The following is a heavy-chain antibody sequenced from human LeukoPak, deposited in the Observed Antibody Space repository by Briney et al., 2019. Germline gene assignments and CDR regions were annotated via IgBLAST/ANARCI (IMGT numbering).Heavy chain of an antibody. CDR1: GGSISSYY. V-gene: IGHV4-59*08. Sequence: SETLSLTCTVSGGSISSYYWSWIRQPPGKGLEWIGYIYYSGSTYYNPSLKSRVTISVDTSKNQFSLKLSSVTAADTAVYYCARALITMVRGVPYFDYWGQGTLVTVSS. CDR2: IYYSGST. D-gene: IGHD3-10*01. CDR3: ARALITMVRGVPYFDY. J-gene: IGHJ4*02.